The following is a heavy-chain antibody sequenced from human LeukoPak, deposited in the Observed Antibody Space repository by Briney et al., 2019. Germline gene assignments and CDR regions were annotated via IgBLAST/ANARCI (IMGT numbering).Heavy chain of an antibody. CDR3: ARDTVNGPFVISLDL. D-gene: IGHD2-8*01. J-gene: IGHJ5*02. CDR1: GFSFSSSE. V-gene: IGHV3-48*03. CDR2: ISSGGNTK. Sequence: GGSLRLSCAASGFSFSSSEMNWVRQAPGKGPERVSHISSGGNTKYYADSVRGRFTMSRDNAKNLLYLQMNSLRDEDTAVYYCARDTVNGPFVISLDLWGQGALVTVSS.